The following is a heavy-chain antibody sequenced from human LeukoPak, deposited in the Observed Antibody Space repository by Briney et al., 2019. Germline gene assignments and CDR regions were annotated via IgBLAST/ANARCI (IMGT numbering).Heavy chain of an antibody. D-gene: IGHD3-3*01. J-gene: IGHJ4*02. CDR1: GGSISSGGNY. CDR3: ARAYYDFWSGYWYYFDY. Sequence: SETLSLTCTVSGGSISSGGNYWSWIRQHPGKGLEWIGYIYYSGSTYYNPSLKSRVTISVDTSKNQFSLKLSSVTAADTAVYYCARAYYDFWSGYWYYFDYWGQGTLVTVSS. V-gene: IGHV4-31*03. CDR2: IYYSGST.